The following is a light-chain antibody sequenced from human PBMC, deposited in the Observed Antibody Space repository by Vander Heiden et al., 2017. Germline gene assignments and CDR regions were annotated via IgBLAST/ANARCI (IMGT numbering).Light chain of an antibody. Sequence: QSVLTQPPSESGAPGQTVTISCTGSSSNIGAGYDVHWYQQLPGTAPKLLMYGKSNRPSGFPDRFSSSKSGTSASLAITGLQAEDEADYYCQSYDSSLSGPWVFGGGTKLTVL. V-gene: IGLV1-40*01. CDR3: QSYDSSLSGPWV. CDR1: SSNIGAGYD. J-gene: IGLJ3*02. CDR2: GKS.